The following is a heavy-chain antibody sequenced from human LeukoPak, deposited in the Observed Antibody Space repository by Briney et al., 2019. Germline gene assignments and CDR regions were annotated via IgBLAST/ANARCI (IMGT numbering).Heavy chain of an antibody. V-gene: IGHV3-66*02. D-gene: IGHD3-3*01. J-gene: IGHJ4*02. Sequence: PGGSLRLSCAASGFTVSSNYMSWVRQAPGKGLEGVSVIYSGGSTYYADSVKGRFTISRDNSKNTLYLQMNSLRAEDTAVYYCARLDFWSGYTFDYWGQGTLVTVSS. CDR1: GFTVSSNY. CDR2: IYSGGST. CDR3: ARLDFWSGYTFDY.